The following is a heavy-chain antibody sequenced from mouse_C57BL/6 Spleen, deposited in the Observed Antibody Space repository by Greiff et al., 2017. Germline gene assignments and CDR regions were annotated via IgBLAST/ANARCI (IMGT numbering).Heavy chain of an antibody. J-gene: IGHJ2*01. Sequence: QVQLQQSGPELVKPGASVKISCKASGYSFTSYYIHWVKQRPGQGLEWIGWIYPGSGNTKYNEKFKGKATLTADTSSSTAYRQLSSLTSEDSAVXYCARGDLDYWGQGTTLTVSS. CDR1: GYSFTSYY. CDR3: ARGDLDY. CDR2: IYPGSGNT. V-gene: IGHV1-66*01.